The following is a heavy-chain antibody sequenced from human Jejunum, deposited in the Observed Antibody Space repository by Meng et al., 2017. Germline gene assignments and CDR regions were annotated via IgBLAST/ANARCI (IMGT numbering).Heavy chain of an antibody. Sequence: VQLVESGGGVVQPGRSLRLSCAASGFSFSGFAMTWLRQAPGKGLQWVSSITGSGDRTQYADHVKGRFTISRDNSKSTLYLQMNSLRVEDTAVYYCAKDPNGDYVGAFDSWGQGALVTVSS. J-gene: IGHJ4*02. CDR2: ITGSGDRT. V-gene: IGHV3-23*04. CDR1: GFSFSGFA. CDR3: AKDPNGDYVGAFDS. D-gene: IGHD4-17*01.